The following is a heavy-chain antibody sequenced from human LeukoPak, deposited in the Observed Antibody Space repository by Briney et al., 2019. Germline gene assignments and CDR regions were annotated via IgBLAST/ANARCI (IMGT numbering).Heavy chain of an antibody. V-gene: IGHV3-21*01. CDR3: ARSGTENWFDP. J-gene: IGHJ5*02. Sequence: GGSLRLSCAASGFTFSSYSMNWVRQAPGKGLEWVSSISSSSSYIYYADSVKGRFTISRDNAKNLLYLQRNSLRAEDTAVYYCARSGTENWFDPWGQGTLVTVSS. CDR2: ISSSSSYI. D-gene: IGHD3-10*01. CDR1: GFTFSSYS.